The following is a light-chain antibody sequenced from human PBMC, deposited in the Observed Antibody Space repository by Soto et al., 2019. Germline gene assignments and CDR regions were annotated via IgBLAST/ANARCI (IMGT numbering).Light chain of an antibody. J-gene: IGKJ4*01. CDR1: QSLLHSNGYNY. CDR3: MQTLQSPPLP. CDR2: LGS. Sequence: DIVMTQSPLSLPATPGEPASISCRSSQSLLHSNGYNYLDWYLQKPGQSPQLLIYLGSNRASGVPDRFSGSGSGTDFTLKISRVEAEDVGVYYCMQTLQSPPLPFGGGTKVEIK. V-gene: IGKV2-28*01.